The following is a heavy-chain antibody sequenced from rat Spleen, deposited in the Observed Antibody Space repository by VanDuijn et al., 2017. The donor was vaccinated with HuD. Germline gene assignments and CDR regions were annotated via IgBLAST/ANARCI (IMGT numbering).Heavy chain of an antibody. V-gene: IGHV5-7*01. D-gene: IGHD5-1*01. Sequence: EVQLVESGGGLVQPGRSLKLSCAASGFTFSDYNMAWVRQAPKKGLEWVATISYDGSSTYYRDSVKGRFTISRDNAKSTLYLQMNSLRSEDTATYYCTRGMGDWGQGVMVTVSS. CDR3: TRGMGD. CDR1: GFTFSDYN. J-gene: IGHJ2*01. CDR2: ISYDGSST.